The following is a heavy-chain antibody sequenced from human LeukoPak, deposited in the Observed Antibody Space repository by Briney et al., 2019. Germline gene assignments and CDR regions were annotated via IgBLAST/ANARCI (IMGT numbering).Heavy chain of an antibody. Sequence: GGSLRPSCAASGFTFSSHAMHWVRQAPGKGLEWVAVISYDGSNKYYADSVKGRFTISRDNSKNTLYLQMNSLRAEDTAVYYCARDYVGATTPYFDYWGQGTLVTVSS. V-gene: IGHV3-30-3*01. CDR2: ISYDGSNK. CDR1: GFTFSSHA. CDR3: ARDYVGATTPYFDY. D-gene: IGHD1-26*01. J-gene: IGHJ4*02.